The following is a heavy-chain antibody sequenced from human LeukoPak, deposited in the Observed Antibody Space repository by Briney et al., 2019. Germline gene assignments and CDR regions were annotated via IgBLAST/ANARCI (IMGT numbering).Heavy chain of an antibody. J-gene: IGHJ3*02. Sequence: PGGSLRLSCAASGFSLSAYGVHWVRQAPGKGLEWVAVIWYDGTSKDYADSVKGRFTFSRDNAKNSLYLQMNSLRVEDTAVYYCARITMIVVVTDHDAFDIWGQGTMVTVSS. CDR1: GFSLSAYG. D-gene: IGHD3-22*01. V-gene: IGHV3-33*03. CDR2: IWYDGTSK. CDR3: ARITMIVVVTDHDAFDI.